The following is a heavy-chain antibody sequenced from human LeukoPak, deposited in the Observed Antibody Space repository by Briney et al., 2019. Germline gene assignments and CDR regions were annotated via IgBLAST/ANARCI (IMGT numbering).Heavy chain of an antibody. Sequence: SETLSLTCAVYGGSFSGYYWSWIRQPPGKGLEWIGEINHSGSTNYNPSLKSRVTMSVDTSKNQFSLKLSSVTAADTAVYYCASTGIAAAGIFDYWGQGTLVTVSS. D-gene: IGHD6-13*01. J-gene: IGHJ4*02. CDR1: GGSFSGYY. V-gene: IGHV4-34*01. CDR2: INHSGST. CDR3: ASTGIAAAGIFDY.